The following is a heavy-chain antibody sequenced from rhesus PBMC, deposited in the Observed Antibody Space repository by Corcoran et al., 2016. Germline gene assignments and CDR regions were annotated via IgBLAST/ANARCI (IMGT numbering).Heavy chain of an antibody. J-gene: IGHJ4*01. CDR2: IYGSGSST. V-gene: IGHV4-169*01. CDR3: ARSSGGVLYFDY. Sequence: QLQLQESGPGLVKPSETLSVTCAVSGGSISSSYWSWIRQAPGKGLEWIGYIYGSGSSTNDNPSLKSRVTLSVDTSKNQLSRNLSSVTTADTAVYYGARSSGGVLYFDYWGQGVLVTVSS. D-gene: IGHD2-39*02. CDR1: GGSISSSY.